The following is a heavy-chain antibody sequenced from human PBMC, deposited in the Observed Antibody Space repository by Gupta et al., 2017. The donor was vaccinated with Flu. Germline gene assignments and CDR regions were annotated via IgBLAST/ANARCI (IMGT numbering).Heavy chain of an antibody. J-gene: IGHJ6*02. CDR1: GFTFSSYG. D-gene: IGHD3-22*01. CDR3: AKDYYDSSGYYQPSGMDV. CDR2: ISYDGSNK. Sequence: QVQLVESGGGVVQPGRSLRLSCAASGFTFSSYGMHWVRQAPGKGLEWVAVISYDGSNKYYADSVKGRFTISRDNSKNTLYLQMNSLRAEDTAVYYCAKDYYDSSGYYQPSGMDVWGQGTTVTVSS. V-gene: IGHV3-30*18.